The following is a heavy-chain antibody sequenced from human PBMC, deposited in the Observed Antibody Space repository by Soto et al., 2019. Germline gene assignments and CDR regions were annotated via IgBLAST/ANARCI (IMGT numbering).Heavy chain of an antibody. CDR1: GFTFSSYA. Sequence: QVQLVESGGGVVQPGRSLRLSCAASGFTFSSYAMHWVRQAPGKGLEWMAVISYDGSNKYYADSVKGRFTISRDNSKNTLYLQMNSLRAEDTAVYYCAREGRRDPDAFDIWGQGTMVTVSS. CDR3: AREGRRDPDAFDI. J-gene: IGHJ3*02. CDR2: ISYDGSNK. V-gene: IGHV3-30-3*01.